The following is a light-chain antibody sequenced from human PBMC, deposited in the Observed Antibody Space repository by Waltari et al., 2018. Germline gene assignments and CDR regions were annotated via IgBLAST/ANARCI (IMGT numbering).Light chain of an antibody. Sequence: QSVLTQPPSVSGAPGQRVTISCTGTSSNIGAGHDVHWYQGFSGTAPKLLIYGNNNRPSGVPDRVSGSKSGMSASQGIAGLQAEDEAGYYCQAVDVSLSGGVIFGGGTKVTVL. CDR1: SSNIGAGHD. J-gene: IGLJ2*01. V-gene: IGLV1-40*01. CDR2: GNN. CDR3: QAVDVSLSGGVI.